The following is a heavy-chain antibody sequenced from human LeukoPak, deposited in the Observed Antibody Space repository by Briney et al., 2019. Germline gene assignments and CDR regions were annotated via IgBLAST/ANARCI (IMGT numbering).Heavy chain of an antibody. V-gene: IGHV3-15*04. CDR3: ARSDGFDI. CDR1: GFNFIDAW. CDR2: VVSRIHGAAT. J-gene: IGHJ3*02. Sequence: PGGSLRLSCVASGFNFIDAWMSWVRQAPGKGLEWVGRVVSRIHGAATDYAAPVRGRFIISRDDSKNMVYLDMNNLKTEDTGVYLCARSDGFDIWGQGTMVTVS.